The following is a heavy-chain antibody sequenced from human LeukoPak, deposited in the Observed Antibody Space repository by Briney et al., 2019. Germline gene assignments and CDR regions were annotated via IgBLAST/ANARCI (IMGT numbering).Heavy chain of an antibody. CDR2: IRYDGSNK. J-gene: IGHJ4*02. CDR3: AKDRDWNDPPFTFDY. Sequence: GGSLRLSCAASGFTFSSYGMHWVRQAPGKGLEWVAFIRYDGSNKYYADSVKGRFTISRDNSKSTLYLQMNSLRAEDTAVYYCAKDRDWNDPPFTFDYWGQGTLVTVSS. D-gene: IGHD1-1*01. V-gene: IGHV3-30*02. CDR1: GFTFSSYG.